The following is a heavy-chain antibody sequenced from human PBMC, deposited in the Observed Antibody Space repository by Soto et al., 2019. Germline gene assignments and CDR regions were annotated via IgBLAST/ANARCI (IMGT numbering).Heavy chain of an antibody. D-gene: IGHD2-15*01. CDR1: GYRFTNYW. J-gene: IGHJ4*02. V-gene: IGHV5-51*01. CDR2: IYPGDSDT. CDR3: TRRGDSGGYMDY. Sequence: GESLKISCKASGYRFTNYWLGWVRQMPGKGLEWMGIIYPGDSDTRYSPSFQGQVTISADKSINTAYLQWSSLGASDTAMYYCTRRGDSGGYMDYWGQGILVTVSS.